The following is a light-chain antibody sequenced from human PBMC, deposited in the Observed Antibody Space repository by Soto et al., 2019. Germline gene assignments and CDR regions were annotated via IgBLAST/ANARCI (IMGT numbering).Light chain of an antibody. J-gene: IGLJ1*01. CDR3: SSYAGSLYV. CDR1: SSDVGGYNY. CDR2: EVS. Sequence: QSVLTQPPSASGSPGQSVTISCTGTSSDVGGYNYVSWYQQHPGKAPKLMIYEVSKWPSAVPDRFSGSKSGNTASLTVSGLQAEDEADYYCSSYAGSLYVFGTGTKLTVL. V-gene: IGLV2-8*01.